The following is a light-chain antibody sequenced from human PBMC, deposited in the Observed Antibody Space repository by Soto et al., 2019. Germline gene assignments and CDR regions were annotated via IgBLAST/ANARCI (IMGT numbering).Light chain of an antibody. CDR1: QTISSW. J-gene: IGKJ1*01. Sequence: DILMTQSPSTLSGSVGERATLPCRASQTISSWLAWYQQKPGKAPRLLIYSASSMDSGVPARFSGSGSGTEFTLTISSLQPDDFAIYYCQQYNSYPQAFGQGTKVDIK. V-gene: IGKV1-5*03. CDR2: SAS. CDR3: QQYNSYPQA.